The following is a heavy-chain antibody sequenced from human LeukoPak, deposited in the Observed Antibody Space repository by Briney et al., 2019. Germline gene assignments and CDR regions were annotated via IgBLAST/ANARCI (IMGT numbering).Heavy chain of an antibody. Sequence: GGSLRLSCAASGFTFSSYGMHWVRQAPGKGLEWVAVISYDGSNKYYADSVKGRFTISRDNSKNTLYLQMNSLRAEDTAVYYCAKDSDMTDYNDSSGYNYFDYWGQGTLVTVSS. V-gene: IGHV3-30*18. CDR3: AKDSDMTDYNDSSGYNYFDY. CDR1: GFTFSSYG. D-gene: IGHD3-22*01. J-gene: IGHJ4*02. CDR2: ISYDGSNK.